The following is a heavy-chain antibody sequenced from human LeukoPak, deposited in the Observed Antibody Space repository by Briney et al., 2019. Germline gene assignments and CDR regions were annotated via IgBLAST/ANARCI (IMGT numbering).Heavy chain of an antibody. CDR2: IYYSGST. J-gene: IGHJ4*02. V-gene: IGHV4-31*03. Sequence: SETLSLTCTVSGGSISSGGYYWSWIRQHPGKGLEWIGYIYYSGSTYYNPSLKSRVTISVDTSKNQFSLKLSSVTAADTAVYYCARSYGSGSYYSRSEAYFDYWGQGTLVIVSS. CDR3: ARSYGSGSYYSRSEAYFDY. CDR1: GGSISSGGYY. D-gene: IGHD3-10*01.